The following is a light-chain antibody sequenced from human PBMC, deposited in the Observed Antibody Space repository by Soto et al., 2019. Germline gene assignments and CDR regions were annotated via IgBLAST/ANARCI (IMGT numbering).Light chain of an antibody. V-gene: IGKV1-39*01. CDR3: QQSYSTPRT. J-gene: IGKJ1*01. CDR2: AAS. CDR1: QSISSY. Sequence: DIQMTQSPSSLSASVGDRVTITCRASQSISSYLNWYQQKPGKAPKLLSYAASSLQSGVPSRFSGSGSGTDFTLTISSLKPEDFATYYCQQSYSTPRTFGQGTKVDIK.